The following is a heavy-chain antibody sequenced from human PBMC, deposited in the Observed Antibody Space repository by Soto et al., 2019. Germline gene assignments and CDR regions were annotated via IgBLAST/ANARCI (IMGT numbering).Heavy chain of an antibody. D-gene: IGHD3-16*01. CDR3: AGGDDGGKFCFFGMGV. J-gene: IGHJ6*02. V-gene: IGHV1-69*01. Sequence: QVQLVQSGAEVKKPGSSVKVSCKASGGTFSSYAISWVRQAPGQGLEWMGGIIPIFGTANYAQKFQGRVTITADESTSTAYMELSSLRSEDTGVYYCAGGDDGGKFCFFGMGVWGQGATVPGSS. CDR2: IIPIFGTA. CDR1: GGTFSSYA.